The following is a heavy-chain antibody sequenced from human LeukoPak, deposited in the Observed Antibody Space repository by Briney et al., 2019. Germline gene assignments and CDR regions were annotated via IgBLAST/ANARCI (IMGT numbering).Heavy chain of an antibody. Sequence: GGSLRLSCAASGFTFSSYPVHWVRQAPGKGLEWVALITYDGSNKYYADSVKGRFTISRDNSKNTLYLQMNSLRSEDTAVYYCARDLGPGSSWHAFDIWGQGTMVTVSS. CDR3: ARDLGPGSSWHAFDI. V-gene: IGHV3-30-3*01. CDR2: ITYDGSNK. J-gene: IGHJ3*02. CDR1: GFTFSSYP. D-gene: IGHD6-13*01.